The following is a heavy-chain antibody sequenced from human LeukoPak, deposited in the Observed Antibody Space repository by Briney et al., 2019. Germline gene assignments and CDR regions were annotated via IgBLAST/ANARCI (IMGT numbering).Heavy chain of an antibody. CDR1: GGSFSGYY. J-gene: IGHJ4*02. CDR2: INHSGST. D-gene: IGHD6-19*01. V-gene: IGHV4-34*01. CDR3: ARDPHRTVAPPDY. Sequence: SETLSLTCAVYGGSFSGYYWSWIRQPPGKGLDWIGEINHSGSTNYNPSLKSRGTISLDTSKNQFCLKPSSVTAADTAVYYCARDPHRTVAPPDYWGQGTLVTVSS.